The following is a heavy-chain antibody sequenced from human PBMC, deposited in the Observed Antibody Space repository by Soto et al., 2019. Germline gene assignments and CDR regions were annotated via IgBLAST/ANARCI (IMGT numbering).Heavy chain of an antibody. D-gene: IGHD3-9*01. V-gene: IGHV1-3*01. CDR3: ARDQVAMTYDILSRGYYYYGMDV. CDR2: INAGNGNT. J-gene: IGHJ6*02. Sequence: GASVKVSCKASGYTFTSYAMHWVRQAPGQRLEWMGWINAGNGNTKYSQKFQGRVTITRDTSASTAYMELSSLRSEDTAVYYCARDQVAMTYDILSRGYYYYGMDVWGQGTTVTVSS. CDR1: GYTFTSYA.